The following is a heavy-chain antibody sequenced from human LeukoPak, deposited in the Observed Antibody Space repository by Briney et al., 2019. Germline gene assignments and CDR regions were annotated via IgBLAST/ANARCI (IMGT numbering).Heavy chain of an antibody. D-gene: IGHD3-3*01. CDR2: IYYSGST. Sequence: SETLSLTCTVSGGSISSYYWSWIRQPPGKGLEWIGYIYYSGSTNYNPSLKSRVTISVDTSKNQFSLKLSSVTAADTAVYYCARSGLDYDFWSGYYWSYYYGMDVWGQGTTVTVSS. CDR3: ARSGLDYDFWSGYYWSYYYGMDV. V-gene: IGHV4-59*01. J-gene: IGHJ6*02. CDR1: GGSISSYY.